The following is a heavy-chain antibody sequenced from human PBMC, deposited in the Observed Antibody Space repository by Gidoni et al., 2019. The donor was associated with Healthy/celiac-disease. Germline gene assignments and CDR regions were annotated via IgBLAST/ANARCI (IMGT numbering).Heavy chain of an antibody. J-gene: IGHJ3*02. D-gene: IGHD3-22*01. CDR1: GGSISSSSYY. V-gene: IGHV4-39*01. CDR3: ARLGTVSETYHYDSSGYYGAFDI. CDR2: IYYRGST. Sequence: QLQLQESGPGLVKPSETLSLTCTVSGGSISSSSYYWGWIRQPPGKGLEWIGSIYYRGSTYYNPSLKSRVTISVDTSKNQFSLKLSSVTAADTAVYYCARLGTVSETYHYDSSGYYGAFDIWGQGTMVTVSS.